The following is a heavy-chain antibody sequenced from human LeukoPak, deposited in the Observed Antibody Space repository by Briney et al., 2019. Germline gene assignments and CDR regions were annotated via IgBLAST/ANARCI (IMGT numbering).Heavy chain of an antibody. CDR1: GYTFTSYG. V-gene: IGHV1-18*01. CDR2: ISAYNGNT. Sequence: ASVKVSCKASGYTFTSYGISWVRQAPGQGLEWMRWISAYNGNTNYAQKLQGRVTMTTDTSTSTAYMELRSLRSDDTAVYYCARLSSSWYIDAFDIWGQGTMVTVSS. CDR3: ARLSSSWYIDAFDI. J-gene: IGHJ3*02. D-gene: IGHD6-13*01.